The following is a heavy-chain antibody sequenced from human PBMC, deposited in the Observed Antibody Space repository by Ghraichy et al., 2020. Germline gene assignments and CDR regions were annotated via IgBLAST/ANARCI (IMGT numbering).Heavy chain of an antibody. J-gene: IGHJ4*02. CDR1: GGSVSSGSYY. CDR3: ARTSLLYSSAY. Sequence: GSLSLTCTVSGGSVSSGSYYWSWVRQPPGEGLEWIGCVYYSGNTVYNPSLKSRVTISVDTSKNQFSLKLSSVTAADTALYYCARTSLLYSSAYWGQGTLVTVSS. V-gene: IGHV4-61*01. CDR2: VYYSGNT. D-gene: IGHD2-15*01.